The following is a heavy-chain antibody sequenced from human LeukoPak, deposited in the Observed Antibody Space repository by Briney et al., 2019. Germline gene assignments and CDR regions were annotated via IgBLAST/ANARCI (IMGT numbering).Heavy chain of an antibody. CDR3: ARGGPRSFRGPKTYYFDY. Sequence: GASVNVSCKASGYTFTSYDINWVRQATGQGLEWMGWMNPNSGNTGYARKFQGRVTITRNTSISTAYMELSSLRSEDTAVYYCARGGPRSFRGPKTYYFDYWGQGTLVTVSS. D-gene: IGHD2-15*01. J-gene: IGHJ4*02. V-gene: IGHV1-8*03. CDR1: GYTFTSYD. CDR2: MNPNSGNT.